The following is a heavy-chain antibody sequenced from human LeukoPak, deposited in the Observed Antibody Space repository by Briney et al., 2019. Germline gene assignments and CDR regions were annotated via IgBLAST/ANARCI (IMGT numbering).Heavy chain of an antibody. Sequence: SETLSLTCTVSGGSVTSGNYYWNWIRQPAGKGLEWIGRIYTNGGASYNPSLKSRVTISIDASENQFSLKLSSVTAADTAVYYCAREPPGYWGQGILVTVSS. J-gene: IGHJ4*02. CDR2: IYTNGGA. CDR3: AREPPGY. CDR1: GGSVTSGNYY. V-gene: IGHV4-61*02.